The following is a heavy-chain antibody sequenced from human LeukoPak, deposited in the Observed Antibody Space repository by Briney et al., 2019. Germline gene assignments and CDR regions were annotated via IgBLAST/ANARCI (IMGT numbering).Heavy chain of an antibody. Sequence: PGGSLRLSCAASGFTFDDYAMHWVRQAPGKGLEWVYLISGDGGSTYYADSVKGRFTISRDNSKNSLYLQMNSLRTEDTALYYCAKDIIGGDYEVEAFDIWGQGTMVTVSS. V-gene: IGHV3-43*02. CDR3: AKDIIGGDYEVEAFDI. CDR1: GFTFDDYA. D-gene: IGHD3-16*01. CDR2: ISGDGGST. J-gene: IGHJ3*02.